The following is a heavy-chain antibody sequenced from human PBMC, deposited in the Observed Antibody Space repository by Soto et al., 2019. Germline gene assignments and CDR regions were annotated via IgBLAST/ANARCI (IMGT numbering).Heavy chain of an antibody. D-gene: IGHD3-10*01. CDR1: GFTLSSYE. J-gene: IGHJ4*02. CDR3: AREGALSWFGEGKGEGYFDY. CDR2: ISGSGSFI. Sequence: EVHLVESGGGLVEPGGSLRLSCAASGFTLSSYEMNWVRQAPGRGLEWLSYISGSGSFIYYADSVKGRSTISRDNAKKTVYLQMSSLRPEDTAFYYCAREGALSWFGEGKGEGYFDYWGQGTLVTVSS. V-gene: IGHV3-48*03.